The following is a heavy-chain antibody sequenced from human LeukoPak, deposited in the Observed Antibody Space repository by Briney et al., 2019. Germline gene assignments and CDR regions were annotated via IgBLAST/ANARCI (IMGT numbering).Heavy chain of an antibody. D-gene: IGHD3-22*01. Sequence: QPGGSLRLSCAASGFTFSSYGMHWVRQAPGKGLEWVAVISYDGSNKYYADSVKGRFTISRDNSKNTLYLQMNSLRAEDTAVYYCAKDITPFDSSGYYFRGQGTMVTVSS. V-gene: IGHV3-30*18. J-gene: IGHJ3*01. CDR3: AKDITPFDSSGYYF. CDR1: GFTFSSYG. CDR2: ISYDGSNK.